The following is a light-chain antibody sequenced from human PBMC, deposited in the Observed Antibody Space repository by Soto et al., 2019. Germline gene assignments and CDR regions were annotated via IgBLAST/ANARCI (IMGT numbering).Light chain of an antibody. CDR1: QSLSSSY. Sequence: EIVLTQSPGTLSLSPGERATLSCRASQSLSSSYLAWYQQTPGQAPRILIYAASTRAPGIPDRFSGSGSGTDFTLTISRLEPEDFAVYYCQQYDTSPRTFGQGTKVEI. CDR3: QQYDTSPRT. CDR2: AAS. J-gene: IGKJ1*01. V-gene: IGKV3-20*01.